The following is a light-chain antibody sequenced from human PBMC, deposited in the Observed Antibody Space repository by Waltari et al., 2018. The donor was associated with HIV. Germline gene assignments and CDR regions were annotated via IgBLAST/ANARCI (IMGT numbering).Light chain of an antibody. CDR1: SSNIGAGFD. CDR2: NNS. J-gene: IGLJ1*01. V-gene: IGLV1-40*01. CDR3: QSYDSSLSGSDV. Sequence: QSVLTQPPSVSGAPGQRVTISCTGSSSNIGAGFDVHWYQQLPGTAPKPLIYNNSKRPSGVPDRFSGSKSGTSASLAITGLQAEDEADYYCQSYDSSLSGSDVFGTGTKVTVL.